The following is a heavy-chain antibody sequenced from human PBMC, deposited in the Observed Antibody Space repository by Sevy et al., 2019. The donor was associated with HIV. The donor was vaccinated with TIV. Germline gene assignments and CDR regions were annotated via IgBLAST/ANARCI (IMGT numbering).Heavy chain of an antibody. D-gene: IGHD6-19*01. CDR2: IYYSGST. J-gene: IGHJ5*02. Sequence: SETLSLTCTVSGGSISRSNYYWGWIRQPPGKGLEWIGSIYYSGSTYYKPSLKSRVTISVDTSKNQFSLKLCSVTAAETAVYYCARVTWYTSGWYWFEPWGQGTLVTVSS. CDR3: ARVTWYTSGWYWFEP. CDR1: GGSISRSNYY. V-gene: IGHV4-39*01.